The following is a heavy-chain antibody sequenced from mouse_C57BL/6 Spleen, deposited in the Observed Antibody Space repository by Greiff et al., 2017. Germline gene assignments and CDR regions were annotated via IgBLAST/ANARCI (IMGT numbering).Heavy chain of an antibody. V-gene: IGHV1-4*01. D-gene: IGHD1-1*01. Sequence: VQLQQSGAELARPGASVKMSCKASGYTFTIYTMHWVNQRPGQGLEWIGYINPSSGYTKYNQKFKDKATLTAAKASSTAYMQLGSLTSEDSAVYYCARSTVVPYAMDYWGQGTSVTVSS. CDR3: ARSTVVPYAMDY. CDR1: GYTFTIYT. J-gene: IGHJ4*01. CDR2: INPSSGYT.